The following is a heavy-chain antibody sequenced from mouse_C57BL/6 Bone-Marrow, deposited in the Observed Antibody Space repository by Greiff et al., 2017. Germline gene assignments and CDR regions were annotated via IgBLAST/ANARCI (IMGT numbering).Heavy chain of an antibody. Sequence: QVHVKQPGAELVKPGASVKLSCKASGYTFTSYWMHWVKQRPGRGLEWIGRIDPNSGGTKYNEKFKSKATLTVDKPSSTAYMQLSSLTSEDSAVYYCARFITTVVPYFDYWGQGTTLTVSS. CDR2: IDPNSGGT. D-gene: IGHD1-1*01. CDR3: ARFITTVVPYFDY. V-gene: IGHV1-72*01. CDR1: GYTFTSYW. J-gene: IGHJ2*01.